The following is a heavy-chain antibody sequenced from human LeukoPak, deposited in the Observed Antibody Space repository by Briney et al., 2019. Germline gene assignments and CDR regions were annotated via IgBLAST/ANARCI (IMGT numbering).Heavy chain of an antibody. D-gene: IGHD5-12*01. Sequence: PGGSLRLSCAASGFTFSTYAMSWVRQAPGKGLEWVSGISGNAGSTNYADSVKGRFTISRDNSKSTLYLQMNSLRAEDTAVYYCAKEEWLRRDFYGMDVWGQGTMVTVSS. CDR3: AKEEWLRRDFYGMDV. CDR1: GFTFSTYA. J-gene: IGHJ6*02. CDR2: ISGNAGST. V-gene: IGHV3-23*01.